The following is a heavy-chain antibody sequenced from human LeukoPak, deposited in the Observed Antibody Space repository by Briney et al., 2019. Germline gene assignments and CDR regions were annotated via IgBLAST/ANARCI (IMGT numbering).Heavy chain of an antibody. CDR1: GYTFTSYD. Sequence: GASVKVSCKASGYTFTSYDINWVRQATGQGLEWMGGIIPIFGTANYAQKFHGRVTITTDESTSTAYMEVSSLRSEDTAVYYCAGPRVLLWFGELLAPDLAFDIWGQGTMVTVSS. CDR3: AGPRVLLWFGELLAPDLAFDI. J-gene: IGHJ3*02. D-gene: IGHD3-10*01. CDR2: IIPIFGTA. V-gene: IGHV1-69*05.